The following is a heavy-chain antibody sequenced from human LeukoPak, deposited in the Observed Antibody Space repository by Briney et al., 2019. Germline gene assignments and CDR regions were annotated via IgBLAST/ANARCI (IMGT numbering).Heavy chain of an antibody. Sequence: SETLSLTCTVSGGSISSYYWSWIRQPPGKGLEWIGYIYTGGSTNYNPSLKSRVTISVDTSKNQFSLKLSSVTAADTAVYYCARQSGYDLEPFDYWGQGTLVTVSS. J-gene: IGHJ4*02. CDR3: ARQSGYDLEPFDY. D-gene: IGHD5-12*01. CDR1: GGSISSYY. CDR2: IYTGGST. V-gene: IGHV4-4*09.